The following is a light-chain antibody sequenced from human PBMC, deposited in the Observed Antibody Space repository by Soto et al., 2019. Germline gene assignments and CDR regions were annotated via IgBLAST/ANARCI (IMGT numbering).Light chain of an antibody. CDR2: GAS. J-gene: IGKJ5*01. CDR1: QSVGTR. V-gene: IGKV3-20*01. Sequence: IRLTQSPDTLSLSPGERATLSCRAAQSVGTRLAWYQHKTGQAPRLLISGASSRATGIPDRFTGSGSETSFTLTISRLEPEDFALYYCQHYQSGHPITFGQGTRLEIK. CDR3: QHYQSGHPIT.